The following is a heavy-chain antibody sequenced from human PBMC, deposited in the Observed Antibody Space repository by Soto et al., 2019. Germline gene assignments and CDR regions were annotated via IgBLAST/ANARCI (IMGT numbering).Heavy chain of an antibody. D-gene: IGHD2-2*02. CDR2: IIPIFGTA. CDR1: GGTFSSYA. CDR3: ATYDCSSTSGYTGEAYYYCCMDV. Sequence: QVQLVQSGAEVKKPGSSVKVSCKASGGTFSSYAISWVRQAPGQGLEWMGGIIPIFGTANYAQKFQGRVTITADDCTSTAYMELSSLRSEDTAVYYCATYDCSSTSGYTGEAYYYCCMDVWGQGTTVTVSS. J-gene: IGHJ6*02. V-gene: IGHV1-69*01.